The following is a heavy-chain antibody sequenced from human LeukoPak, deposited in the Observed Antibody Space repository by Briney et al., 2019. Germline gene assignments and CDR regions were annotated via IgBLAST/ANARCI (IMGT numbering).Heavy chain of an antibody. D-gene: IGHD6-13*01. V-gene: IGHV3-23*01. CDR3: AKLLGSWYYFDY. J-gene: IGHJ4*02. CDR2: ISGSGGST. CDR1: GFTFSSYG. Sequence: GGSLRLSCAASGFTFSSYGMSWVRQAPGKGLEWVSAISGSGGSTYYADSVKGRFTISRDNSKNTLYLQMNSLRAEDTAVYYCAKLLGSWYYFDYWGQGTLVTVSS.